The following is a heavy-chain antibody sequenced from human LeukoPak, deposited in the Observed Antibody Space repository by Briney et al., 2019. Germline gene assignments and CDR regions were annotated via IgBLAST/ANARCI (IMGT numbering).Heavy chain of an antibody. J-gene: IGHJ4*02. CDR3: ARPAACSSSTSCNRGIGY. D-gene: IGHD2-2*02. V-gene: IGHV3-7*01. CDR1: GFTFSSYY. Sequence: GGSLRLSCTASGFTFSSYYMTWVRQAPGKGLEWVANINQDGSEKYYVDSLKGRFTISRDNAKNSLYLQMNSLRAEDTAVYYCARPAACSSSTSCNRGIGYWGQGTLVTVSS. CDR2: INQDGSEK.